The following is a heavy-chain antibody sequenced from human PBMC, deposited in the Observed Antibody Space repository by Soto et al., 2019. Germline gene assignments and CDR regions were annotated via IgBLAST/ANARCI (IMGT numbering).Heavy chain of an antibody. CDR1: GGSFSGYF. CDR2: VNHNGRN. CDR3: ARGGSSDWQVAFDF. J-gene: IGHJ3*01. Sequence: LSLTCDVYGGSFSGYFWNWIRQSPGKGLEWIGKVNHNGRNNYNPSLKSRVTISLDMSKKQISLKLTSVTAADTAVYYCARGGSSDWQVAFDFWGQGTMVTVS. D-gene: IGHD6-19*01. V-gene: IGHV4-34*01.